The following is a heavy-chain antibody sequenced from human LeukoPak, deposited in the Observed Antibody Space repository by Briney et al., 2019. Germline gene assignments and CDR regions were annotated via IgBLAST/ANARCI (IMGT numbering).Heavy chain of an antibody. V-gene: IGHV3-7*01. D-gene: IGHD3-3*01. CDR3: ARGDDFWSGYTLNWFDP. CDR1: GFTFSSYW. J-gene: IGHJ5*02. Sequence: GGSLRLSCAASGFTFSSYWMSWVRQAPGKGLEWVANIKQDGSEKYYVDSVKGRFTISRDNAKNSLYLQMNSLRAEDTAVYYCARGDDFWSGYTLNWFDPWGQGTLVTVSS. CDR2: IKQDGSEK.